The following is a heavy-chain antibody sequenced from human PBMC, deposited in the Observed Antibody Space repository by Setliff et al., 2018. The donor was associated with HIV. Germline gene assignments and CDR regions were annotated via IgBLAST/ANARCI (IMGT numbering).Heavy chain of an antibody. CDR1: GFTFNNYR. Sequence: GGSLRLSCAASGFTFNNYRFHWVRQTPGKGLEWVTNISPDGNNKYYAASVKGRFTISRDNAKNSLYLQMNSLIAEDTAVYYCSRDFRDYVGKCDYWGQGTLVTVSS. CDR2: ISPDGNNK. V-gene: IGHV3-30*04. D-gene: IGHD1-26*01. CDR3: SRDFRDYVGKCDY. J-gene: IGHJ4*02.